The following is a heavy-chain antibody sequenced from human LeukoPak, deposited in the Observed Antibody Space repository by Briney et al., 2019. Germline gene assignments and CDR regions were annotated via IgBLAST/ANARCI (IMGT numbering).Heavy chain of an antibody. CDR2: IISIFGTA. V-gene: IGHV1-69*13. J-gene: IGHJ4*02. D-gene: IGHD3-22*01. Sequence: SVKVSCKASGVTFSSYAISWVRQATGQGLEWMGGIISIFGTANYAQKFQGRVTITADESTSTAYMELSSLRSEDTAVYYCARDLRSYYDSSGYPGADWGQGTLVTVSS. CDR1: GVTFSSYA. CDR3: ARDLRSYYDSSGYPGAD.